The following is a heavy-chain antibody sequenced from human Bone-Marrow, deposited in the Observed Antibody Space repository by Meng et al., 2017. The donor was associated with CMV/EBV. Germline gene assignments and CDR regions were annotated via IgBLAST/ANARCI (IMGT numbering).Heavy chain of an antibody. CDR3: ARMDFYNTVNWFDP. CDR1: GYTFTGYY. V-gene: IGHV1-2*02. J-gene: IGHJ5*02. D-gene: IGHD3-3*01. CDR2: MKTHTGET. Sequence: SGYTFTGYYMQWVRQATGQGLEWLGWMKTHTGETGYAQKFQGRVTMTRDTSISTAYMELSSLRSDDTAIYYCARMDFYNTVNWFDPWGQGTLVTVSS.